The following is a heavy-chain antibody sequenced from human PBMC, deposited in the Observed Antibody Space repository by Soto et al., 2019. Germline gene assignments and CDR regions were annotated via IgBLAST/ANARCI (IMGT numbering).Heavy chain of an antibody. V-gene: IGHV3-72*01. D-gene: IGHD3-22*01. J-gene: IGHJ4*02. CDR2: TRNKANSYTT. CDR1: GFTFSDHY. CDR3: ARVDDSSGYYLDY. Sequence: EVQLVESGGGLVQPGGSLRLSCAASGFTFSDHYMDWVRQAPGKGLEWVGRTRNKANSYTTEYAASVKGRFTISRDDSKNSLYLQMNSLKTEDTAVYYCARVDDSSGYYLDYLVQGTLVNVSS.